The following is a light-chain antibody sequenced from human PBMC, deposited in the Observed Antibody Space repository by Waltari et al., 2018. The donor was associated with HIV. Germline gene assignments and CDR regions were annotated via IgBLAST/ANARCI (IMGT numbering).Light chain of an antibody. CDR3: SSYTSSSTYV. Sequence: QSALTQPASVSGSPGQSLTISCTGTTSDVGGYRYVSWYQQHPGKAPKLMIYDVSNRPSGVSNRFSGSKSGNTASLTISGLHAEDEADYYCSSYTSSSTYVFGTGTKVTVL. V-gene: IGLV2-14*03. CDR1: TSDVGGYRY. J-gene: IGLJ1*01. CDR2: DVS.